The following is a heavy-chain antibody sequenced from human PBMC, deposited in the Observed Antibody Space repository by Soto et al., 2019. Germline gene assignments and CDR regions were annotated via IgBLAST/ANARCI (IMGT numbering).Heavy chain of an antibody. J-gene: IGHJ6*02. Sequence: QVQLVQSGAEVKKPGASVKVSCKASGYTFTSYGISWVRQAPGHGLEWMGWISAYNGNTNYAQKLQGRVTMTTDTSTSTAFMELRSLRSDDTAVYYCARDSPDFAYYYYGKDVWCQGTTFTVSS. V-gene: IGHV1-18*04. D-gene: IGHD3-3*01. CDR2: ISAYNGNT. CDR3: ARDSPDFAYYYYGKDV. CDR1: GYTFTSYG.